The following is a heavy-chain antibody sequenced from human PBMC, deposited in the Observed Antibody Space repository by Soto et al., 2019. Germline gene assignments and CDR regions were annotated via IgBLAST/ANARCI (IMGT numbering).Heavy chain of an antibody. D-gene: IGHD4-4*01. Sequence: GESLKISCMPSRYSSTSYCMTWARQMPGKGLEWMGKIETSDSYTNYSSSFQGNVTSSADKSISPAYLQRPSPKASDTAMHFRARVRGNPNHHGIHVCGKEST. CDR3: ARVRGNPNHHGIHV. CDR1: RYSSTSYC. V-gene: IGHV5-10-1*01. CDR2: IETSDSYT. J-gene: IGHJ6*01.